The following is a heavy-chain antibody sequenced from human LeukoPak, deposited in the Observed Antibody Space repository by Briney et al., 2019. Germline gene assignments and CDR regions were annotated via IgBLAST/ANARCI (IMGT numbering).Heavy chain of an antibody. J-gene: IGHJ4*02. CDR1: GYTFTGYY. V-gene: IGHV1-2*02. Sequence: ASVKVSCKASGYTFTGYYMHWVRQAPGQGLEWMGWINPNSGGTNYAQKFQGRVTMTRDTSISTAYMELSRLRSDDTAVYYCARVGSGYDFWSGYLEYYFDYWGQGTLVTVSS. D-gene: IGHD3-3*01. CDR3: ARVGSGYDFWSGYLEYYFDY. CDR2: INPNSGGT.